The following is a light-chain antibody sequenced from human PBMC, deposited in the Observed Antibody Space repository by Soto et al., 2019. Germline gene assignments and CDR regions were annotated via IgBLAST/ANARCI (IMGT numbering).Light chain of an antibody. CDR1: SSNIGAGYD. CDR2: GNI. CDR3: LSYDNSLSGPYV. V-gene: IGLV1-40*01. Sequence: QSVLTQPPSVSGAPGQRVTISCAGSSSNIGAGYDVHWYQQLPGTAPKLLIQGNINRPSGVPDRFSGSRSGTSASLAITGLQAEDEADYYCLSYDNSLSGPYVFGTGTKVTVL. J-gene: IGLJ1*01.